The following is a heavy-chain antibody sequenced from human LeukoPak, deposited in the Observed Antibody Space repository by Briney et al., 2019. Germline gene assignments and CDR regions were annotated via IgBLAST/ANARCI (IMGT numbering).Heavy chain of an antibody. CDR3: AREDVAASAGAFDI. J-gene: IGHJ3*02. CDR1: GYTFTGYY. V-gene: IGHV1-2*02. Sequence: ASVKVSCKASGYTFTGYYMHWVRQAPGQGLEWMGWINPNSGGTNYAQKFQGRVTMTRDTSISTAYMELSRLRSDDTAAYYCAREDVAASAGAFDIWGQGTMVTVSS. D-gene: IGHD6-13*01. CDR2: INPNSGGT.